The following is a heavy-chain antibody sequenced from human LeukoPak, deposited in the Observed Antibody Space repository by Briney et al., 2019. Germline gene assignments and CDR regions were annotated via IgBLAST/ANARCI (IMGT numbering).Heavy chain of an antibody. Sequence: PGGSLRLSCAASGFTFSSYWMHWVRQGPGKGLVWVSRINSDGSSTNYADSVRGRFTISRDNAESTLYLQMNSLRVEDTAVYYCARRVVVAAAPYYFDYWGQGTLVTVSS. CDR2: INSDGSST. CDR1: GFTFSSYW. D-gene: IGHD2-2*01. V-gene: IGHV3-74*01. CDR3: ARRVVVAAAPYYFDY. J-gene: IGHJ4*02.